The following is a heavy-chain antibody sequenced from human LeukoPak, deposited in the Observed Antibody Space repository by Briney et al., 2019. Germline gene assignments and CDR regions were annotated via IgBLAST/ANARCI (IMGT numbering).Heavy chain of an antibody. CDR3: ARDRLSGSGSYLNFDY. CDR2: ISYDGSYK. Sequence: GGSLRLSCAASGFTFSSYSMYWVRQAPGKGLEWVAVISYDGSYKYYANSVKGRFTISRDNSKNTLYLQMNSLRAEDTAVYYCARDRLSGSGSYLNFDYWGQGTLVTVSS. CDR1: GFTFSSYS. D-gene: IGHD3-10*01. J-gene: IGHJ4*02. V-gene: IGHV3-30*14.